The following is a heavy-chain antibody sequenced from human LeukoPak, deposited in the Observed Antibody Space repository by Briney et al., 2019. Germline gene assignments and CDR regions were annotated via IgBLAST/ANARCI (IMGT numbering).Heavy chain of an antibody. CDR2: ISAYNGNT. CDR3: ARASIMITFGGVISPFDY. J-gene: IGHJ4*02. D-gene: IGHD3-16*02. CDR1: GYTFTGYY. V-gene: IGHV1-18*04. Sequence: ASVKVSCKASGYTFTGYYMHWVRQAPGQGLEWMGWISAYNGNTNYAQKLQGRVTMTTDTSTSTAYMELRSLRSDDTAVYYCARASIMITFGGVISPFDYWGQGTLVTVSS.